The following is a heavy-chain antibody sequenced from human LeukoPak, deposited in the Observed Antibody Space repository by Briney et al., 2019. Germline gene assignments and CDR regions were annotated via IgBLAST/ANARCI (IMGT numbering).Heavy chain of an antibody. CDR3: AREKYYYGSGSYFSYYYGMDV. Sequence: SETLSLTCAVSGGSISSGGYSWSWIRQPPGKGLEWIGYIYHSGSTYYNPSLKSRVTISVDRSKNQFSLKLSSVTAADTAVYYCAREKYYYGSGSYFSYYYGMDVWGQGTTVTVSS. V-gene: IGHV4-30-2*01. CDR2: IYHSGST. CDR1: GGSISSGGYS. J-gene: IGHJ6*02. D-gene: IGHD3-10*01.